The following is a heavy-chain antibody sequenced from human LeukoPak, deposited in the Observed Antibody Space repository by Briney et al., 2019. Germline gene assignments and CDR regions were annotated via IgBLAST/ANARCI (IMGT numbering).Heavy chain of an antibody. CDR1: GFTFTSYS. J-gene: IGHJ3*02. D-gene: IGHD1-14*01. CDR3: ARDVLAAGATGTFDI. Sequence: PGGSLRLSCAASGFTFTSYSMNWVRQAPGKGLEWVATISGGGGSTYYADSVKGRFTISRDNSRNTLYLQVNSLRAEDTAVYYCARDVLAAGATGTFDIWGQGAMVTVSS. CDR2: ISGGGGST. V-gene: IGHV3-23*01.